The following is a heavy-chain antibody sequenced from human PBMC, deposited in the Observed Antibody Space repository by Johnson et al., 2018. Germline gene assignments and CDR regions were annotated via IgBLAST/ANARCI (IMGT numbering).Heavy chain of an antibody. V-gene: IGHV3-33*01. CDR3: ARDFRGAGDGMDV. J-gene: IGHJ6*02. CDR1: GFTFSSYG. D-gene: IGHD3-10*01. Sequence: QVQLVESGGGVVQXGRSXRLXCAASGFTFSSYGMHWVRQAPGKGLEWVAVIWYDGSNKYYADSVKGRFTISRDNSKNTLYLQMNSLRAEDTAVDYCARDFRGAGDGMDVWGQGTTVTVSS. CDR2: IWYDGSNK.